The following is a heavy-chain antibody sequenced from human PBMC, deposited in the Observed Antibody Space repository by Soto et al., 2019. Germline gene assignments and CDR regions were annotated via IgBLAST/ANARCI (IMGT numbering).Heavy chain of an antibody. CDR3: ASRLPAVAGTVVDY. J-gene: IGHJ4*02. CDR2: IYSGGST. V-gene: IGHV3-53*01. CDR1: GFTVSSNY. D-gene: IGHD6-19*01. Sequence: GGSLRLSCAASGFTVSSNYMSWVRQAPGKGLEWVSVIYSGGSTYYADSVKGRFTISRDNSKNTLYLQMNSLRAEDTAVYYCASRLPAVAGTVVDYWGQGTLVTVS.